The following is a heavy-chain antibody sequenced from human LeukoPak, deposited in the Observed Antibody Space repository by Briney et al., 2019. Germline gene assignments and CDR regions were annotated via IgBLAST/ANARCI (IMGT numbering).Heavy chain of an antibody. CDR2: ISGSGDIT. V-gene: IGHV3-23*01. D-gene: IGHD4/OR15-4a*01. Sequence: PGGSLRLSCAASGFTFSSYAMSWVRQAPGKGLEWVSVISGSGDITYYADSVKGRFTISRDNSKNTLYLKMNSLSAEDTAVYYCAKRAGYYFDYWGQGTLVTVSS. CDR1: GFTFSSYA. J-gene: IGHJ4*02. CDR3: AKRAGYYFDY.